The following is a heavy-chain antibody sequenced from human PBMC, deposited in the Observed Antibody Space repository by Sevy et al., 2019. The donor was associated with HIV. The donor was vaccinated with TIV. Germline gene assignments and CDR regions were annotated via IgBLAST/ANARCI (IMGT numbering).Heavy chain of an antibody. CDR1: GFTFSNAW. CDR3: TTGVGATTSYYYYYMDV. D-gene: IGHD1-26*01. Sequence: GGSLRLSCAASGFTFSNAWMSWVHQAPGKGLEWVGRIKSKTDGGTTDYAAPVKGRFTISRDDSKNTLYLQMNSLKTEDTAVYYCTTGVGATTSYYYYYMDVWGKGTTVTVSS. CDR2: IKSKTDGGTT. J-gene: IGHJ6*03. V-gene: IGHV3-15*01.